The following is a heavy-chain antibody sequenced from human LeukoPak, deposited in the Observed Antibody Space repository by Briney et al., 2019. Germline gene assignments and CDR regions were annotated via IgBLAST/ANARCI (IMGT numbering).Heavy chain of an antibody. CDR1: GFTFSSYG. D-gene: IGHD2-2*02. CDR2: ISYDGSNK. CDR3: AKDSLGYCSSTSCYNPSY. J-gene: IGHJ4*02. Sequence: PGGSLRLSCAASGFTFSSYGMHWVRQAPGKGLEWVAVISYDGSNKYYADSVKGRFTISRDNSKNPLYLQMNRLRAEDMDVYYCAKDSLGYCSSTSCYNPSYWGQGTLVTVSS. V-gene: IGHV3-30*18.